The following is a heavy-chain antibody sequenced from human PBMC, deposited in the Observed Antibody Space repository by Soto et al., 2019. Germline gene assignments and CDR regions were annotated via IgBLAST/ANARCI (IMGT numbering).Heavy chain of an antibody. V-gene: IGHV1-3*01. CDR3: VRVRILDDFWRGYQYYFDY. Sequence: ASVKVSCKASGYTFTSYALHWVRQAPGQRLEWMGWINAGNGNTKYSQKFQGRVTITRDTSASTAYMELSSLRSEDTAVYYCVRVRILDDFWRGYQYYFDYWGQGTLVTVSS. D-gene: IGHD3-3*01. J-gene: IGHJ4*02. CDR1: GYTFTSYA. CDR2: INAGNGNT.